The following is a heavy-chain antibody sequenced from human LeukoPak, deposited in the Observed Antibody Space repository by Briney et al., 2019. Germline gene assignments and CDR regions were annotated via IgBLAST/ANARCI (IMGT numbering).Heavy chain of an antibody. CDR3: ARDFGGDPPIVVVPAAIPADYYYYYMDV. Sequence: PSETLSLTCAVYGGSFGDYYWSWIRQPPGKGLEWFAEINHSGSTSYNPSLKSRVTISVDTSKNQFSLKLSSVTAADTAVYYCARDFGGDPPIVVVPAAIPADYYYYYMDVWGKGTTVTVSS. J-gene: IGHJ6*03. D-gene: IGHD2-2*02. CDR1: GGSFGDYY. V-gene: IGHV4-34*01. CDR2: INHSGST.